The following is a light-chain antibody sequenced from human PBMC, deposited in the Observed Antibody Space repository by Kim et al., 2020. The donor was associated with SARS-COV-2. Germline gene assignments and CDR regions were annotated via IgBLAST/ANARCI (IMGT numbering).Light chain of an antibody. J-gene: IGKJ2*01. CDR1: QSVSSN. CDR2: GTS. CDR3: QQYHNWPYT. V-gene: IGKV3-15*01. Sequence: SVSPGESATLSCRASQSVSSNLAWYQQKPGQAPRLLIYGTSTSDTGIPARFSGSGSGTVFTLTISSLQSEDFAVYHCQQYHNWPYTFGQGTKLEI.